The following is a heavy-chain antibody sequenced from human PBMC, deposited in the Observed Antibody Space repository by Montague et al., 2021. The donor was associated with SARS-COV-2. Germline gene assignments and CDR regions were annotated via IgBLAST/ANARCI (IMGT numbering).Heavy chain of an antibody. V-gene: IGHV4-34*09. J-gene: IGHJ5*02. CDR3: ARNPRPAAMWGWFDP. D-gene: IGHD2-2*01. CDR2: INHSGST. Sequence: TLSLTCAVYGGSFSGYYWSWIRQPPGKGLEWIGEINHSGSTNYNPSLKCRVTISVDTSKNQFSLKLSSVTAADTAVYYCARNPRPAAMWGWFDPWGQGTLVTVSS. CDR1: GGSFSGYY.